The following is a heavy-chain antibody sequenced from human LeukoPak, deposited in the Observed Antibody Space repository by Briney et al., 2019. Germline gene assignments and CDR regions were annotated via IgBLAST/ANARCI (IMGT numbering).Heavy chain of an antibody. Sequence: GGSLRLSCTVSGFTFSGHWMNWVRQAPGKGLEWVATIKYDGSVKAYVDSVEGRFTISRDNSKDSLFLQMDSLRAEDTAVYYCATRNIFEYWGQGTLVTVSS. CDR1: GFTFSGHW. J-gene: IGHJ4*02. V-gene: IGHV3-7*01. CDR3: ATRNIFEY. CDR2: IKYDGSVK.